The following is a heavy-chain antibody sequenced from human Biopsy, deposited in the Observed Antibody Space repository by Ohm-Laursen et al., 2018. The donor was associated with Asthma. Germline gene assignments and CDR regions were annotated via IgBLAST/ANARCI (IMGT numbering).Heavy chain of an antibody. J-gene: IGHJ4*02. Sequence: SVKVSCKSLGGTFNTYVIVWVRQAPGQGLEWMGGINSVFGTTTYPQKFQDRVTITADDSTSTVYMELSSLRSEDTAVYYCARKAGSCISRTCYSLDFWGQGALVTVSS. CDR2: INSVFGTT. CDR3: ARKAGSCISRTCYSLDF. D-gene: IGHD2-2*01. CDR1: GGTFNTYV. V-gene: IGHV1-69*13.